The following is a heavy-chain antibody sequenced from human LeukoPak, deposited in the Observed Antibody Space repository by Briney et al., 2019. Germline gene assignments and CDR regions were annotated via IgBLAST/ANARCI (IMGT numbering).Heavy chain of an antibody. V-gene: IGHV4-4*07. J-gene: IGHJ4*02. CDR1: GGSISSYY. D-gene: IGHD1-14*01. CDR2: IYPSGST. CDR3: ARGASTTWPGNFDY. Sequence: SSETLSLTCTVSGGSISSYYWGWMRQPAGKALEWIGRIYPSGSTNYNPSLKSRVTMSVGTSQNQFSLKMTSVTAADTAVYYCARGASTTWPGNFDYWGQGTLVTVSS.